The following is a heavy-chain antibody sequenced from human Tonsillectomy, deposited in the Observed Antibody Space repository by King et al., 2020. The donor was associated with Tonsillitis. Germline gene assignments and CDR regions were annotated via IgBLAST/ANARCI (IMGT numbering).Heavy chain of an antibody. D-gene: IGHD6-19*01. CDR2: ISSNGGST. J-gene: IGHJ3*02. Sequence: VQLVESGGGLVQPGGSLRLSCAASGFTFSSYAMHWVRQAPGKGLEYVSAISSNGGSTYYANSVKGRFTISRDNSKNTLYLQMGSLRAEDMAVYYCASERGGGWLDAFDIWGQGTMVTVSS. CDR3: ASERGGGWLDAFDI. CDR1: GFTFSSYA. V-gene: IGHV3-64*01.